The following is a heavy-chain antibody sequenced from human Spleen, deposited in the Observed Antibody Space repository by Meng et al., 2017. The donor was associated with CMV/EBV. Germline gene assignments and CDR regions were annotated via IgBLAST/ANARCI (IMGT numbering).Heavy chain of an antibody. D-gene: IGHD3-16*02. Sequence: GESLKISCAASGFTFSSYEMNWVRQAPGKGPEWISYISSGGTTIYYADSVKGRFTISRDNAKSSLYLQMNSLRAEDTALYYCARDLRDDDVWGSYRSDSFHIWGQGTMVTVSS. V-gene: IGHV3-48*03. CDR3: ARDLRDDDVWGSYRSDSFHI. CDR1: GFTFSSYE. J-gene: IGHJ3*02. CDR2: ISSGGTTI.